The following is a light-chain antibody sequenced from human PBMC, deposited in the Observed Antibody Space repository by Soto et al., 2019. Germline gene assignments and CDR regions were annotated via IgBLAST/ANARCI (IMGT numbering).Light chain of an antibody. CDR2: SNN. CDR1: ISNIGSNS. Sequence: QSVLTQPPSATGTPGQRVTISCSGTISNIGSNSVNWYQQLPGTAPSLLIYSNNQRASGVSGRFSASQSGTSASLAISGLRSEDESDYYCAAWDDRLNGYVFGTGTKVTVL. J-gene: IGLJ1*01. V-gene: IGLV1-44*01. CDR3: AAWDDRLNGYV.